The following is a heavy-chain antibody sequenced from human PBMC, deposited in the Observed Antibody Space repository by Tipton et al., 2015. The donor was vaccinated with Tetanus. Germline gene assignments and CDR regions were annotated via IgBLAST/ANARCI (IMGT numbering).Heavy chain of an antibody. CDR3: ARISLQQLVHDLKGRREPQEYYFDY. CDR1: GYTFTGYY. V-gene: IGHV1-2*02. CDR2: INPNSGGT. J-gene: IGHJ4*02. Sequence: QSGAEVKKPGASVKVSCKASGYTFTGYYMHWVRQAPGQGLEWMGWINPNSGGTNYAQKFQGRVTMTRDTSISTAYMELSRLRSDDTAVYYCARISLQQLVHDLKGRREPQEYYFDYWGQGTLVTVSS. D-gene: IGHD6-6*01.